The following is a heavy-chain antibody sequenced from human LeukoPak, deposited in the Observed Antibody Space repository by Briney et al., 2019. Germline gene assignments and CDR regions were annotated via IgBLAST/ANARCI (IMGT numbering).Heavy chain of an antibody. V-gene: IGHV3-11*01. CDR3: ARGRITIFGVVDDAFDI. Sequence: GGSLRLSCAASGFTFSDYYMSWIRQAPGKGLEWVSYISSGGSTIYYADSVKGRFTISRDNAKNSLFLQMKSLRAEDTAVYYCARGRITIFGVVDDAFDIWGQGTMVTVSS. D-gene: IGHD3-3*01. CDR1: GFTFSDYY. J-gene: IGHJ3*02. CDR2: ISSGGSTI.